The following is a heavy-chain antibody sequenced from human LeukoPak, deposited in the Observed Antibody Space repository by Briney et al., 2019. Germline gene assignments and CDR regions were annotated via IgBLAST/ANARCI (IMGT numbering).Heavy chain of an antibody. V-gene: IGHV3-30*03. CDR3: ARDRYSSGWYDY. D-gene: IGHD6-19*01. Sequence: GALRLSCSASRFIFSDYGLHWVRQAPGKGLEWVAVISYDGSNKYYADSVKGRFTISRDNSKNTLYLQMNSLRAEDTAVYYCARDRYSSGWYDYWGQGTLVTVSS. CDR1: RFIFSDYG. CDR2: ISYDGSNK. J-gene: IGHJ4*02.